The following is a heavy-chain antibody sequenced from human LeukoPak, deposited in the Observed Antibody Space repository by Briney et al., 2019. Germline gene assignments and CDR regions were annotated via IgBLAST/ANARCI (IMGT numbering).Heavy chain of an antibody. Sequence: PAGSLRLSCAASGFTFSSYAMSWVRQAPGKGLEWVSAISGSGGSTYYADSVKGRFTISRDNSKNTLYLQMNSLRAEDTAVYYCARHIVVVPAAITDWGQGTLVTVSS. J-gene: IGHJ4*02. CDR1: GFTFSSYA. D-gene: IGHD2-2*01. V-gene: IGHV3-23*01. CDR3: ARHIVVVPAAITD. CDR2: ISGSGGST.